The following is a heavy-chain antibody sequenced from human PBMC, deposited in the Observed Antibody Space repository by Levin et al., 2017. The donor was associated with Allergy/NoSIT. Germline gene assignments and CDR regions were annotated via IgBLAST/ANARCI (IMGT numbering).Heavy chain of an antibody. D-gene: IGHD3-22*01. J-gene: IGHJ6*02. Sequence: GPEWMGRINPKSGDTIYALKFQGWVTMTRATSISTAYLELGRLRSDDTAVYYCARGPKETCSTTSVYFFYYGLDVWGQGTTVTVSS. V-gene: IGHV1-2*04. CDR3: ARGPKETCSTTSVYFFYYGLDV. CDR2: INPKSGDT.